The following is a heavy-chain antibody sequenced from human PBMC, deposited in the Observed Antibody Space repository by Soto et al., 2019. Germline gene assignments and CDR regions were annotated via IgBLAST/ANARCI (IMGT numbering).Heavy chain of an antibody. CDR3: AREMNMGSGRWYFDS. CDR2: INEGGSNK. CDR1: GVTLSGNA. Sequence: XGALKLSCSVAGVTLSGNAMSWVRQAPGKGLDWVADINEGGSNKFYVDSVKGRFTISKDNAKNALSLQLSSLRADDTAVYHCAREMNMGSGRWYFDSWGRGTMVTVSS. D-gene: IGHD2-15*01. J-gene: IGHJ4*02. V-gene: IGHV3-7*03.